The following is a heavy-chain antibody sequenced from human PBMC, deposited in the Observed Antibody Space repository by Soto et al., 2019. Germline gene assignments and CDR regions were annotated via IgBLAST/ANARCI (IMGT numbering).Heavy chain of an antibody. V-gene: IGHV1-2*04. J-gene: IGHJ6*02. D-gene: IGHD3-22*01. Sequence: ASVKVSCKASGYTFTGYYMHWVRQAPGQGLEWMGWINPNSGGTNYAQKFQGWVTMTRDTSISTAYVELSRLRSDDTAVYYCARAHSSGYFPSRYGMDVWGQGTTVTVSS. CDR2: INPNSGGT. CDR3: ARAHSSGYFPSRYGMDV. CDR1: GYTFTGYY.